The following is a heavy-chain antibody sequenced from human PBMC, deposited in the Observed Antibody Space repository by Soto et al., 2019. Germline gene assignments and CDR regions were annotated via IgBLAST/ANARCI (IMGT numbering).Heavy chain of an antibody. V-gene: IGHV4-34*01. CDR3: ASTRYYDFWSGYYGPSDY. CDR2: INHSGST. J-gene: IGHJ4*02. Sequence: SETLSLTCAVYGGSFSGYYWSWIRQPPGKGLEWIGDINHSGSTNNDPSLKSRVTISLDPAKKQFSLKLKSVTAADTAVYYCASTRYYDFWSGYYGPSDYWGQGTLVTVSS. D-gene: IGHD3-3*01. CDR1: GGSFSGYY.